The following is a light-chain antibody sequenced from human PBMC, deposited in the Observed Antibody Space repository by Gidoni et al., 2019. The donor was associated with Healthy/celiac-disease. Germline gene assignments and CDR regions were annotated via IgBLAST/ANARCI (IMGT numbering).Light chain of an antibody. V-gene: IGKV2-28*01. CDR1: QSLLHSNGYNY. J-gene: IGKJ2*01. CDR2: WGS. CDR3: MQALQTPRT. Sequence: DIVMTQSPRSLPVTPGEPASLSCRSSQSLLHSNGYNYLDWYLQKPGQSPQLLIYWGSNRASGVPDRFSGSGSGTDFTLKISRVEAEDVGVYYCMQALQTPRTFGQGTKLEIK.